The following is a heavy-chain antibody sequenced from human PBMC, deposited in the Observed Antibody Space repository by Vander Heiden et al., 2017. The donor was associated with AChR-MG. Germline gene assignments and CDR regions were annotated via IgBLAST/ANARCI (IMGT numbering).Heavy chain of an antibody. V-gene: IGHV3-33*01. CDR3: ARSYYFDATGGIDS. CDR1: GFTFSSYA. D-gene: IGHD3-9*01. J-gene: IGHJ4*02. CDR2: IWYDGSKK. Sequence: QVQLVESGGGVVQPGRSLRLSCAASGFTFSSYAMNWVRQAPGKGLEWVAVIWYDGSKKYSIESVRGRFTISRDNAKNTLYLQMNSLRAEDTAVYYCARSYYFDATGGIDSWGQGTLVTVSS.